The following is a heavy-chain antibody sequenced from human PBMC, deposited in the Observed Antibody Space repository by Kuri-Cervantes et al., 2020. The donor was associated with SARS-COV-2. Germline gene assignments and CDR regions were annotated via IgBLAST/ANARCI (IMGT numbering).Heavy chain of an antibody. V-gene: IGHV3-21*01. CDR2: ISSSSSYI. CDR1: GFTLSSHT. J-gene: IGHJ6*03. Sequence: GGSLRLPCAASGFTLSSHTMNWVRQAPGKGLEWVSSISSSSSYIFYADSVKGRFTISRDNAKNSLSLQMNSLRAEDTAVYYCARDFKLRVEYSSSSQYFYYMDVWGKGTTVTVSS. D-gene: IGHD6-6*01. CDR3: ARDFKLRVEYSSSSQYFYYMDV.